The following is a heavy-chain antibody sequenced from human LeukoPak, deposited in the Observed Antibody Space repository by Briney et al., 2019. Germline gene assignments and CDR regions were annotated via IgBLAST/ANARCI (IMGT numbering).Heavy chain of an antibody. CDR1: GFTFNSYW. CDR2: INSDGSST. V-gene: IGHV3-74*01. CDR3: ARTAYYDSSGYYVPYFDY. J-gene: IGHJ4*02. Sequence: GGSLRLSCAASGFTFNSYWMHWVRQAPGKGLVWVSRINSDGSSTSYADSVKGRFTISRDNAKNTLYLQMNSLRAEDTAVYYCARTAYYDSSGYYVPYFDYWGQGTLVTVSS. D-gene: IGHD3-22*01.